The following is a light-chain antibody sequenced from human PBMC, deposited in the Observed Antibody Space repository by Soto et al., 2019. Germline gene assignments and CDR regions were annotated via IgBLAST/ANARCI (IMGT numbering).Light chain of an antibody. CDR3: SSYTSIATYV. CDR2: EVS. CDR1: SSDVGDYKS. J-gene: IGLJ1*01. V-gene: IGLV2-14*01. Sequence: QSDLTQPASVSGSPGQSITISCTETSSDVGDYKSVSWYQQHPGEAPKLLIYEVSNRPSGVSNRFSGSKSGNTASLTISGLQAEDEADYYCSSYTSIATYVFGTGTKLTVL.